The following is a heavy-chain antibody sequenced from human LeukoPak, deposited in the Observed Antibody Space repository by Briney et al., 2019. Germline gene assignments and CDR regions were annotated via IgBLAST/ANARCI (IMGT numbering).Heavy chain of an antibody. CDR1: GFTFSSYW. CDR3: ARDHDSGTYYIPYFDY. Sequence: GGSLRLSCAASGFTFSSYWMSWVRQAPGKGLEWVASIKQDGSETYYVDSVKGRFTISRDNAKNSLFLQMSSLSAEDTAVYYCARDHDSGTYYIPYFDYWGQGTLVTVSS. V-gene: IGHV3-7*01. D-gene: IGHD3-10*01. J-gene: IGHJ4*02. CDR2: IKQDGSET.